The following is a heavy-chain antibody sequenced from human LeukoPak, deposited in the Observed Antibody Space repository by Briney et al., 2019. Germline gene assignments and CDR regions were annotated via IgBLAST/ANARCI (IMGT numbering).Heavy chain of an antibody. D-gene: IGHD3-16*01. CDR2: IYHSGST. CDR1: GYSISSGYY. V-gene: IGHV4-38-2*02. Sequence: PSETLSLTCAVSGYSISSGYYWGWIRPPPGKGLEWIGSIYHSGSTYYNPSLKSRVTISVDTSKNQFSLKLSSVTAADTAVYYCARDYERVYYYYYGMDVWGKGTTVTVSS. J-gene: IGHJ6*04. CDR3: ARDYERVYYYYYGMDV.